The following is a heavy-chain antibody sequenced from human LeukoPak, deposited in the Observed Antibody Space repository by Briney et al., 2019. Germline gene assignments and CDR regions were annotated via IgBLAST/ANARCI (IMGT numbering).Heavy chain of an antibody. CDR3: ARGSDSQDLVVVMSSYWDYYYAMDV. CDR2: IKPNSGPT. Sequence: ASDHVSCQASGYTFRGYYMHWVRQAPAQGLDWMDWIKPNSGPTHHAQNLQDRVTLTRDTSMRTAYMELSRLRSDVTAEYYCARGSDSQDLVVVMSSYWDYYYAMDVWGQGTTVTVSS. CDR1: GYTFRGYY. J-gene: IGHJ6*02. D-gene: IGHD2-15*01. V-gene: IGHV1-2*02.